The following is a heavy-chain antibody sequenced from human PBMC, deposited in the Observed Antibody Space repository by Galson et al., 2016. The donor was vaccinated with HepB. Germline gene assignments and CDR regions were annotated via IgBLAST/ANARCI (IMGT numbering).Heavy chain of an antibody. Sequence: SLRLSYAASGFTFSKYALHWVRQAPGKGLEWLAVISHDGIKKYSKDSAKGRFTVTRDNSKNTLFLLMNSLRPEDTAVYYCAKDLQVPAAIEGMDVWGQGTTVTVSS. CDR3: AKDLQVPAAIEGMDV. V-gene: IGHV3-30*18. J-gene: IGHJ6*02. CDR2: ISHDGIKK. D-gene: IGHD2-2*02. CDR1: GFTFSKYA.